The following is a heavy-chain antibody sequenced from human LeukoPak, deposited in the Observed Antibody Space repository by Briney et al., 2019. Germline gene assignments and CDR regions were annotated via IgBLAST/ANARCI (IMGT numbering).Heavy chain of an antibody. J-gene: IGHJ4*02. CDR2: IYYSGST. Sequence: SQTLSLTCTVSGGSISSGGYYWSWIRQHPGKGLEWIGYIYYSGSTYYNPSLKSRVTISVDTSKNQFSLKLSSVTAADTAVYYCAIYSGSYYLLDYWGQGTLVTVSS. D-gene: IGHD1-26*01. CDR3: AIYSGSYYLLDY. CDR1: GGSISSGGYY. V-gene: IGHV4-31*03.